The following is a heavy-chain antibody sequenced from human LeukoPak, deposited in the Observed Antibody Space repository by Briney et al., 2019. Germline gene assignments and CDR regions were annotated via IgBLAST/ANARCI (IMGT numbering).Heavy chain of an antibody. J-gene: IGHJ6*02. CDR2: FDPEDGET. V-gene: IGHV1-24*01. Sequence: ASVKVSCKVSGYTLTELSMHWVRQAPGKGLEWMGGFDPEDGETIYAQKFQGRVTMTEDTSTDTAYMELSSLRSEDTAVYYCAELEDIVVVPTYGMDVWGQGTTVIVSS. CDR1: GYTLTELS. CDR3: AELEDIVVVPTYGMDV. D-gene: IGHD2-2*01.